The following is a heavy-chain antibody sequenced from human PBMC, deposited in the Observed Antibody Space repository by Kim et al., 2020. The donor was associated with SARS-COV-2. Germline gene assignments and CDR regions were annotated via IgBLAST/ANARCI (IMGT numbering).Heavy chain of an antibody. V-gene: IGHV3-48*03. J-gene: IGHJ5*02. CDR3: ARRGAWFDP. CDR2: TM. Sequence: TMYYADSVQGRFTISRDNAKNSLYLQMSSLRAEDTACYYCARRGAWFDPWGQGTLVTVSS.